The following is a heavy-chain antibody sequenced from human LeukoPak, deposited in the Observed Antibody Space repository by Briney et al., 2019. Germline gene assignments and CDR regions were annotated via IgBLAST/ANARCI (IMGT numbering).Heavy chain of an antibody. J-gene: IGHJ2*01. V-gene: IGHV4-4*09. CDR3: ARPGPNWYFDL. Sequence: SETLSLTCTVSGGSISSYYWSWIRQSPGKGLEWIGYIHRSGSTNYNPSLKRRVTISVDTSKNQFSLKMSSVTVADTAVYYCARPGPNWYFDLWGRGTLVTVSA. CDR1: GGSISSYY. CDR2: IHRSGST.